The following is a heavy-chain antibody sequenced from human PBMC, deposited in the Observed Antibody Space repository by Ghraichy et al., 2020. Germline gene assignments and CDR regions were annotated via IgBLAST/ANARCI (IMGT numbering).Heavy chain of an antibody. CDR3: ARTPLGDIWSGYWDSYYGMDV. CDR2: INPNSGGT. Sequence: ASVKVSCKAFGYTFTAYYLHWVRQAPGQGLEWMGWINPNSGGTNYAQKFQGRVTMTRDTSISTAFMELSGLRSDDTAVYFCARTPLGDIWSGYWDSYYGMDVWGQGTTVTVSS. J-gene: IGHJ6*02. V-gene: IGHV1-2*02. CDR1: GYTFTAYY. D-gene: IGHD3-3*01.